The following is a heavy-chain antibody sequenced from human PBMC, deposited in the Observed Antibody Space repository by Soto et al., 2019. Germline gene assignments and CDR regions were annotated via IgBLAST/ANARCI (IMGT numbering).Heavy chain of an antibody. J-gene: IGHJ6*02. CDR3: AKGQHCSTTSCYFYFYGMDV. V-gene: IGHV3-30*18. D-gene: IGHD2-2*01. CDR2: ISYDGSNK. Sequence: PGGSLRLSCAASGFIFNTYGMHWVRQAPGKGLEWVAVISYDGSNKYYAGSVKGRLTISRDNSKNTLYLQMNSLRAEDTAVYYCAKGQHCSTTSCYFYFYGMDVWGQGTKVTAP. CDR1: GFIFNTYG.